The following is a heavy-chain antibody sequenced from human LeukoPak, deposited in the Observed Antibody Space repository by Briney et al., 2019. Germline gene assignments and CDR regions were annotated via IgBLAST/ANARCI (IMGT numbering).Heavy chain of an antibody. J-gene: IGHJ3*02. D-gene: IGHD6-13*01. CDR2: ISAYNGNT. Sequence: GASVKVSCKASGYTFTSYGISWVRQAPGQGLEWMGWISAYNGNTNYAQKRQGRVTMTTDTSTSTAYMELRSLRSDDPAVYYCARGRLDSSSWYGADAFDIWGQGTMVTVSS. CDR1: GYTFTSYG. V-gene: IGHV1-18*01. CDR3: ARGRLDSSSWYGADAFDI.